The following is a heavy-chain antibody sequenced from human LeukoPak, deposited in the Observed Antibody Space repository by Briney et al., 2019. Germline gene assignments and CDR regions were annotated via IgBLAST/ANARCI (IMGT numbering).Heavy chain of an antibody. J-gene: IGHJ4*02. CDR3: ARDPSGYSYGYDY. CDR1: GGSITSDF. D-gene: IGHD5-18*01. V-gene: IGHV4-39*07. CDR2: IYYSGST. Sequence: SETLSLTCTVSGGSITSDFWGWIRQPPGKGLEWIGSIYYSGSTYYNPSLKSRVTISVDTSKNQFSLKLGSVTAADTAVYYCARDPSGYSYGYDYWGQGTLVTVSS.